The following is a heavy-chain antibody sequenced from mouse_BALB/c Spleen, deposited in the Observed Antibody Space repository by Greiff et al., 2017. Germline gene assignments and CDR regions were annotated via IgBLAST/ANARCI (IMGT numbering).Heavy chain of an antibody. CDR3: ARNGNYVGDYAMDY. Sequence: VQLQQSGPELVKPGASVRISCKASGYTFTSYYIHWVKQRPGQGLEWIGWIYPGNVNTKYNEKFKGKATLTADKSSSTAYMQLSSLTSEDSAVYFCARNGNYVGDYAMDYWGQGTSVTVSS. V-gene: IGHV1S56*01. J-gene: IGHJ4*01. CDR1: GYTFTSYY. CDR2: IYPGNVNT. D-gene: IGHD2-1*01.